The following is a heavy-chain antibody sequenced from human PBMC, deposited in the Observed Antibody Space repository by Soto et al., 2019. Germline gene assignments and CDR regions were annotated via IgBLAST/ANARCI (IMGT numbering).Heavy chain of an antibody. Sequence: SVKVSCRASGGSFSSFGSRLVRQAPGQGLEWMGGIIPVFGRPNYAQRFRGRLTITADESTNTVYLEMIDLRSEDTAVYYCAREGSGYNVWGQGTQVTVSS. CDR2: IIPVFGRP. V-gene: IGHV1-69*13. D-gene: IGHD5-12*01. CDR1: GGSFSSFG. CDR3: AREGSGYNV. J-gene: IGHJ1*01.